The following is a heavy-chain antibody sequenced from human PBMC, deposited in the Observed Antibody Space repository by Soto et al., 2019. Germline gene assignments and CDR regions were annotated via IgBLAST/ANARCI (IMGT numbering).Heavy chain of an antibody. CDR2: IRNKAKSYTT. Sequence: EVQLVESGGDLVQPGGSLRLSCAASGFTFSDHYMDWVRQAPGKGLEWVGRIRNKAKSYTTEYAASVKGRFTISGDDSKNSIHLQMTSLKTEDTAMYFCARSGRDDTTWSDDAFDIWGQGTVVTVSS. CDR1: GFTFSDHY. J-gene: IGHJ3*02. D-gene: IGHD3-10*01. CDR3: ARSGRDDTTWSDDAFDI. V-gene: IGHV3-72*01.